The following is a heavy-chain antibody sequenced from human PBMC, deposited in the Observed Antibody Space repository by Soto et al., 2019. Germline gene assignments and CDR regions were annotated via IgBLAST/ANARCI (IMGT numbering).Heavy chain of an antibody. D-gene: IGHD1-20*01. CDR1: GFSLSTSGVG. CDR3: ARRRGYNWNNPAFDY. CDR2: IYWNDDK. V-gene: IGHV2-5*01. J-gene: IGHJ4*02. Sequence: QITLKESGPALVKPTQTLTLTCTFSGFSLSTSGVGVGWIRQPPGKAREWLALIYWNDDKKYSPSLKSRLGSTKDTFRNQVVLTMTNVDPLDTATYYCARRRGYNWNNPAFDYWGQGALVTVSS.